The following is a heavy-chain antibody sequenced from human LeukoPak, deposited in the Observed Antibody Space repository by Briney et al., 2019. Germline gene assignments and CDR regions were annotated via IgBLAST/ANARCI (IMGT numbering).Heavy chain of an antibody. CDR3: ASDSVLRYFDPTPGRFDY. CDR2: IYHSGST. V-gene: IGHV4-38-2*02. CDR1: GYSISSGYY. J-gene: IGHJ4*02. D-gene: IGHD3-9*01. Sequence: SETLSLTCTVSGYSISSGYYWGWIRRPPGKGLEWIGSIYHSGSTYYNPSLKSRVTISVDTSKNQFSLKLSSVTAADTAVYYCASDSVLRYFDPTPGRFDYWGQGTLVTVSS.